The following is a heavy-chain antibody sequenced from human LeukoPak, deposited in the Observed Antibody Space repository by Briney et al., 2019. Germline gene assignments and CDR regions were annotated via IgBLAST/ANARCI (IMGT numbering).Heavy chain of an antibody. D-gene: IGHD2/OR15-2a*01. CDR1: GFTFSGYW. J-gene: IGHJ4*02. Sequence: GGSLRLSCAASGFTFSGYWMHWFRQAPGKGLVWVSRINSDGSSTTYADSVKGRFTISRDNAKNTLYLQMNSLRAEDTAMYYCARAIGLDFDFWGQGTLVTVSS. CDR3: ARAIGLDFDF. V-gene: IGHV3-74*01. CDR2: INSDGSST.